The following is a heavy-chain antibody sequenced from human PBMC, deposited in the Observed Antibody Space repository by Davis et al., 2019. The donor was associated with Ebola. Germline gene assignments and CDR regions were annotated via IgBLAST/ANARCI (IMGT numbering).Heavy chain of an antibody. V-gene: IGHV4-30-4*08. CDR3: ARQNYDFWSGYFKGQNWFDP. J-gene: IGHJ5*02. CDR1: GDSISSGDNY. CDR2: IYYSGST. Sequence: MPSETLSLTCTVSGDSISSGDNYWSWIRQAPGKGLEWIGYIYYSGSTNYNPSLKSRVTISVDTSKNQFSLKLSSVTAADTAVYYCARQNYDFWSGYFKGQNWFDPWGQGTLVTVSS. D-gene: IGHD3-3*01.